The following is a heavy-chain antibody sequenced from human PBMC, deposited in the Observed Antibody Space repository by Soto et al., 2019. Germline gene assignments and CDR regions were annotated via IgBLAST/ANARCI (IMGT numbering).Heavy chain of an antibody. CDR1: GFIFSSSW. CDR2: ISSDGTST. Sequence: PGGSLRLSCAASGFIFSSSWTHWVRQAPGKGLVWVSRISSDGTSTTYADSVKGRFTISRDNAKNTLYLQMNSLRAEDTAVYYCAREYSSSRYFDYWGQGTLVTVSS. D-gene: IGHD6-13*01. CDR3: AREYSSSRYFDY. V-gene: IGHV3-74*01. J-gene: IGHJ4*02.